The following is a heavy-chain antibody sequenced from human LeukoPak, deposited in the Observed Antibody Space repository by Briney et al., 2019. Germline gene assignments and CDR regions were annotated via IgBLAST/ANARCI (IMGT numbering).Heavy chain of an antibody. CDR1: GGTFSSYA. Sequence: SVKVSCRASGGTFSSYAISWVRQAPGQGLEWMGGIIPIFGTANYAQKFQGRVTITADKSTSTAYMELSSLRSEDTAVYYCARSSEILTGYPYYYYYMDVWGKGTTVTVSS. J-gene: IGHJ6*03. D-gene: IGHD3-9*01. V-gene: IGHV1-69*06. CDR2: IIPIFGTA. CDR3: ARSSEILTGYPYYYYYMDV.